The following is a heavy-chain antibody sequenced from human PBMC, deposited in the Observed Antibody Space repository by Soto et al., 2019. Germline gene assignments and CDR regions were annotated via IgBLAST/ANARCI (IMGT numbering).Heavy chain of an antibody. CDR3: AKDQGYSSSWTLDY. J-gene: IGHJ4*02. V-gene: IGHV3-23*01. CDR1: GFTFSSYA. Sequence: GGSLRLSCAASGFTFSSYAMSWVRQAPGKGLEWVSAISGSGGSTYYADSVKGRFTISRDNSKNTLYLQMNSLRAEDTAVYYCAKDQGYSSSWTLDYWGQGTLVTVSS. D-gene: IGHD6-13*01. CDR2: ISGSGGST.